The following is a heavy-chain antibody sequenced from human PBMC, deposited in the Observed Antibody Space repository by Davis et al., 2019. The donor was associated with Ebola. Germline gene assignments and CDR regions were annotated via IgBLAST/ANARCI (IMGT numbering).Heavy chain of an antibody. CDR1: GGSFSDYY. CDR2: GLYSGDA. Sequence: PSETLSLTCAVYGGSFSDYYWSWIRQSPGKGLEWIGSGLYSGDAFYNPSLESRVTVSVDASKNEFSLKMTSVTAADTAEYYCVRDGYDAIDIWGQGTTLTVSS. CDR3: VRDGYDAIDI. J-gene: IGHJ3*02. D-gene: IGHD2-2*03. V-gene: IGHV4-34*12.